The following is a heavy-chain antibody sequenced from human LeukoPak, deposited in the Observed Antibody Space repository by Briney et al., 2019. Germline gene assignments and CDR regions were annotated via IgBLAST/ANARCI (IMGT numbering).Heavy chain of an antibody. CDR1: GFTFNTFD. Sequence: GGSLRLSCAASGFTFNTFDMTWVRQAPGKGLEWVSSISSGSSSRYYADSVKGRFTISRDDAKNSLYLQMNSLRAEDTAVYFCARLRYYAVDVWGQGTTVTVSS. CDR2: ISSGSSSR. J-gene: IGHJ6*02. V-gene: IGHV3-48*01. CDR3: ARLRYYAVDV.